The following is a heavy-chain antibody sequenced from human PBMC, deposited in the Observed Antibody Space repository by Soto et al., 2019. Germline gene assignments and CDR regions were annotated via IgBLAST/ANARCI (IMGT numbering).Heavy chain of an antibody. V-gene: IGHV3-13*01. CDR2: IGTAGDT. CDR1: GFTFSSYD. Sequence: EVQLVESGGGLVQPGGSLRLSCAASGFTFSSYDMHWVRQATGKGLEWVSAIGTAGDTYYPGSVKGRFTISRENAKNYLYLQMNSVRAGDSAVYYCRRVGDWYFDLWGRGTLVTVSS. CDR3: RRVGDWYFDL. J-gene: IGHJ2*01.